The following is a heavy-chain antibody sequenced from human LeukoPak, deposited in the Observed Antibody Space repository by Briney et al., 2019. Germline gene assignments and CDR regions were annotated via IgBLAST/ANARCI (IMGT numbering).Heavy chain of an antibody. CDR3: ARGGEGY. J-gene: IGHJ4*02. Sequence: GGSLRLSCAASGFTFSAYSMNRVRQAPGKGLEWGSYISTTSSAIYYADSVKGRFTISRDNAKNSLYLQMNSLSAEDTAVYYCARGGEGYWGQGTLVTVSS. D-gene: IGHD3-16*01. CDR2: ISTTSSAI. V-gene: IGHV3-48*01. CDR1: GFTFSAYS.